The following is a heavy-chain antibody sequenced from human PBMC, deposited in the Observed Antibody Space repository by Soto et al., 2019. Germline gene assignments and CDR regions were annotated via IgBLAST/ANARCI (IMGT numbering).Heavy chain of an antibody. Sequence: SVKVSCKASGGTFSNYAISWVRQAPGQGLEWMGGIISIFGTTNYAQRFQGRVTITADESTSTAYMELSSLRSEDTAVYYCARVSSSWYKDYFDYWGQGTLVTVSS. CDR2: IISIFGTT. J-gene: IGHJ4*02. CDR3: ARVSSSWYKDYFDY. V-gene: IGHV1-69*13. CDR1: GGTFSNYA. D-gene: IGHD6-13*01.